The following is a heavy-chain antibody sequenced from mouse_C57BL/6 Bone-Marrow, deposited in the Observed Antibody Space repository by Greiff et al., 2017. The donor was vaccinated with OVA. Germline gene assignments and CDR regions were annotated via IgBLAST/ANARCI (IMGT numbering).Heavy chain of an antibody. CDR3: ARNDGYYFWFAY. CDR2: INPGSGGT. D-gene: IGHD2-3*01. J-gene: IGHJ3*01. V-gene: IGHV1-54*01. Sequence: QVQLQQPGAELVKPGASVKLSCKASGYAFTNYLIEWVKQRPGQGLEWIGVINPGSGGTNYNEKFKGKATLTADKSSSTAYMQLSSLTSEDSAVYFCARNDGYYFWFAYWGQGTLVTVSA. CDR1: GYAFTNYL.